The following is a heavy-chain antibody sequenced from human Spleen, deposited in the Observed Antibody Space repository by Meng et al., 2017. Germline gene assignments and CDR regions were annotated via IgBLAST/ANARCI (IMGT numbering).Heavy chain of an antibody. CDR2: INPSGGST. D-gene: IGHD5-12*01. CDR1: GYTFTNYY. CDR3: ATGYSRYNWFDP. J-gene: IGHJ5*02. Sequence: ASVKVSCKASGYTFTNYYMHWVRQAPGQGLEWLGIINPSGGSTSYAQMFQGRVTMTRDTSSSTVYMELSSLRSDDTAVYCCATGYSRYNWFDPWGQGILVTVSS. V-gene: IGHV1-46*01.